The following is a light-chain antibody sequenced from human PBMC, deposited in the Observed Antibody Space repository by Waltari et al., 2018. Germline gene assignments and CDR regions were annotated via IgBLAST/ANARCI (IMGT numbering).Light chain of an antibody. Sequence: QSVLTQPSSASGTPGQRVTISCSGSSSHIGSNYVYWYQQHPATAPKLLIHTSNQRPSGVPDRFSASKSGASASLAIIGLRSDDEADYYCAAWDDSLTGRVFGGGTKLTVL. CDR1: SSHIGSNY. V-gene: IGLV1-47*01. CDR3: AAWDDSLTGRV. J-gene: IGLJ3*02. CDR2: TSN.